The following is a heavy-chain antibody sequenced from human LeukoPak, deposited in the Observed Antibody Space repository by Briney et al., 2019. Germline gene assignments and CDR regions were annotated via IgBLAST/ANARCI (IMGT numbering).Heavy chain of an antibody. Sequence: ASVKVSCKASGYTFTSYGISWVRQAPGQGLEWMGWISVYNGNTNYAQKLQGRVTMTTDTSTSTAYMELRSLRSDDTALYYCARESYNSGSYYNDYWGQGTLVTVSS. V-gene: IGHV1-18*01. J-gene: IGHJ4*02. D-gene: IGHD3-10*01. CDR2: ISVYNGNT. CDR1: GYTFTSYG. CDR3: ARESYNSGSYYNDY.